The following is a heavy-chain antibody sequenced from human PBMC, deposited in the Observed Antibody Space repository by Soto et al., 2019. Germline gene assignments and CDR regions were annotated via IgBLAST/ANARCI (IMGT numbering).Heavy chain of an antibody. CDR3: ARVAASGWYVNGRDYFDY. CDR1: GFTFGNYY. V-gene: IGHV3-11*01. J-gene: IGHJ4*02. D-gene: IGHD6-19*01. Sequence: GGSLRLSCTVSGFTFGNYYMSWIRQAPGKGLESISYISSRGVTIYYADSVKGRFTISRDNAKNSLFLQMDSLRAEDTAVYYCARVAASGWYVNGRDYFDYWGQGTLVTVSS. CDR2: ISSRGVTI.